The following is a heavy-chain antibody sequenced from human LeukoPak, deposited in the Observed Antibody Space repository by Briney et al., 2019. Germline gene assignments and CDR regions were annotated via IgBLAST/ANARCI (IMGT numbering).Heavy chain of an antibody. CDR2: INPNSGGT. CDR3: ARDRATGSSRYVRWFDP. V-gene: IGHV1-2*02. D-gene: IGHD6-13*01. J-gene: IGHJ5*02. Sequence: GASVKVSCKASGYTFTGHYMHWVRQAPGQGLEWMGWINPNSGGTSYAQKFQGRVTMTRDTSISTAYMELSGLSSDDTAVYYCARDRATGSSRYVRWFDPWGQGTLVTVSS. CDR1: GYTFTGHY.